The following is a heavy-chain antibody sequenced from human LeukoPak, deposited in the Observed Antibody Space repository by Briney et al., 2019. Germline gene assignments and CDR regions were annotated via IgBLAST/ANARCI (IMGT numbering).Heavy chain of an antibody. Sequence: PSETLSLTCTVSGGSIGSGGYYWSWIRQHPGKGLEWIGYIYYSGSTYYNPSLKSRVTISVDTSKNQFSLKLSSVTAADTAVYYCARERSGSYLFDYWAQGTLVTVSS. CDR1: GGSIGSGGYY. CDR3: ARERSGSYLFDY. J-gene: IGHJ4*02. V-gene: IGHV4-31*03. D-gene: IGHD1-26*01. CDR2: IYYSGST.